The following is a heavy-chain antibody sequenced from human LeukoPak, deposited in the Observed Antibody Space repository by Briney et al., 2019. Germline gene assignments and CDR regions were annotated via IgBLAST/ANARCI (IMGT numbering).Heavy chain of an antibody. V-gene: IGHV3-11*01. J-gene: IGHJ4*02. CDR1: GLTFSDYY. Sequence: GGSLRLSCAASGLTFSDYYMSWIRQAPGKGLEWISYISGSGSPIFYADSVKGRFTISRDNAKNSLYLQMNSLRAEDTAVYYCVRRDDSFDYWGQGTLVTVSS. D-gene: IGHD3-22*01. CDR2: ISGSGSPI. CDR3: VRRDDSFDY.